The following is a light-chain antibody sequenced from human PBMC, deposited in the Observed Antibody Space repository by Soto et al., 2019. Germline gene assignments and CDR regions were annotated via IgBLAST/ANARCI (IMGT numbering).Light chain of an antibody. Sequence: EVVLTQSPGTLSLSPGERATLSCRASQSVSSSYVAWYQQKRGQAPRLLIFRASFRAPGIPDRFIGSGSGTDFNLTISRLEPADFAVYYCQQYGSAWTFGQGNKVHIK. CDR2: RAS. J-gene: IGKJ1*01. V-gene: IGKV3-20*01. CDR1: QSVSSSY. CDR3: QQYGSAWT.